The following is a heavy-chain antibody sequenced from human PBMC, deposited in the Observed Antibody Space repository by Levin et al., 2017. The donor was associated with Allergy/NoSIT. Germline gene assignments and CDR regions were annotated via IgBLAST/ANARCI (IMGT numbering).Heavy chain of an antibody. CDR3: ASRSYYGSGSYYSRYYYYGMDV. D-gene: IGHD3-10*01. V-gene: IGHV1-69*06. CDR2: IIPIFGTA. Sequence: SVKVSCKASGGTFSSYAISWVRQAPGQGLEWMGGIIPIFGTANYAQKFQGRVTITADKSTSTAYMELSSLRSEDTAVYYCASRSYYGSGSYYSRYYYYGMDVWGQGTTVTVSS. J-gene: IGHJ6*02. CDR1: GGTFSSYA.